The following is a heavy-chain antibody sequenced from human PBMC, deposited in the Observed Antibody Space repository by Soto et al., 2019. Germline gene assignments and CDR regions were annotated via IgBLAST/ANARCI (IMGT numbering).Heavy chain of an antibody. J-gene: IGHJ4*02. CDR3: ARGVAAAGLFDY. CDR2: IYYSGST. V-gene: IGHV4-31*03. Sequence: SETLSLTCTVSGGSISSGVYYWSWIRQHPGKGLEWIGYIYYSGSTYYNPSLKSRVTISVDTSKNQFSLKLSSVTAADTAVYYCARGVAAAGLFDYWGQGTLVTVSS. D-gene: IGHD6-13*01. CDR1: GGSISSGVYY.